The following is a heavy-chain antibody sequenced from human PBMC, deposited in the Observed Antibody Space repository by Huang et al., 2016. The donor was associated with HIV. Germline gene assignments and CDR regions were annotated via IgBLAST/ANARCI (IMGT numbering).Heavy chain of an antibody. J-gene: IGHJ4*02. CDR3: ATVDYYDTSGPQRGYFDN. Sequence: QVQLVQSGAEVKKPGSSVKVSCKASGGSFRNFAIGWVRQAPGQGLEWMGGIIPTLGTANDAQKFQVRVTIIADESTSTAYMELSSLRSEDTAVYYCATVDYYDTSGPQRGYFDNWGQGTLVTVSS. CDR1: GGSFRNFA. V-gene: IGHV1-69*01. CDR2: IIPTLGTA. D-gene: IGHD3-22*01.